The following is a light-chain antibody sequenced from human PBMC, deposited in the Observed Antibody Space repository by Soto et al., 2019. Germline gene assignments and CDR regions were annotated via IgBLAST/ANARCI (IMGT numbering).Light chain of an antibody. CDR1: QSVSSY. J-gene: IGKJ4*01. V-gene: IGKV3-11*01. CDR3: QQRSNWPELT. CDR2: HAS. Sequence: EIVLTQAPATRSLSPGERATLSCRASQSVSSYLDCYQQKPGQSPRLLIYHASNKATDNPARFSDSGSGTDFTLTISRLEPEDFAVYYCQQRSNWPELTFGGGTQVEIK.